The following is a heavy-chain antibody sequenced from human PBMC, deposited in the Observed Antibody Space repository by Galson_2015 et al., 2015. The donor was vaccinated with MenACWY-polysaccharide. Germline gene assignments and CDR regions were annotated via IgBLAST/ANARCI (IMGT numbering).Heavy chain of an antibody. CDR1: GFSIHTYT. CDR3: ATGDYVSQAGRTY. D-gene: IGHD4-17*01. Sequence: SLRLSCAASGFSIHTYTMIWVRQAPGKGLEWLSYINSGSTTIHYADSVKGRFTVSRDNPKNSVYLQMNSLRDGDTALYYCATGDYVSQAGRTYWGQGTLVTVSS. CDR2: INSGSTTI. V-gene: IGHV3-48*02. J-gene: IGHJ4*02.